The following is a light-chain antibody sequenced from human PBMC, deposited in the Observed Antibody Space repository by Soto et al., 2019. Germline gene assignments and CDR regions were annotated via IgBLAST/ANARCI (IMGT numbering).Light chain of an antibody. J-gene: IGKJ4*01. CDR3: QQYNSYSL. CDR1: QSISSW. CDR2: DVS. V-gene: IGKV1-5*01. Sequence: DIQMTQSPSTLSASVGDRVTITCRASQSISSWLAWYQQKPGKAPNLLIYDVSRLESGVSSRFSGSGSGTEFTLTISSLQPDDFATYYCQQYNSYSLFGGGTKVDIK.